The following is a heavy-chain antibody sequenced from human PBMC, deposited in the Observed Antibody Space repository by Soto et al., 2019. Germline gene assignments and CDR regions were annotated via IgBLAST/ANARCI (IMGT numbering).Heavy chain of an antibody. V-gene: IGHV1-8*01. CDR1: RYTFTSYD. J-gene: IGHJ5*02. CDR2: MNPNSGNT. CDR3: ARTRYCSSTSCLSWFDP. Sequence: QVQLVQSGAEVKKPGASVKVSCKASRYTFTSYDINWVRQATGQGLEWMGWMNPNSGNTGYAQKFQGRVTMTRNTSISTAYMELSSLRSEDTAVYYCARTRYCSSTSCLSWFDPWGQGTLFTVSS. D-gene: IGHD2-2*01.